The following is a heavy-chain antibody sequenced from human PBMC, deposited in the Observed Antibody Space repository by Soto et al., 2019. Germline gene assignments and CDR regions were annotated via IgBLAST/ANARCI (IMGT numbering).Heavy chain of an antibody. Sequence: SVKVSCKASGGTFSSYAISWVRQAPGQGLEWMGGIIPIFGTANYAQRFQGRVVMTRDMSVHTVYMELSGLTSDDAAIYYCATDDYGAYAFWGQGTLVTVSS. CDR2: IIPIFGTA. CDR3: ATDDYGAYAF. V-gene: IGHV1-69*05. CDR1: GGTFSSYA. D-gene: IGHD4-17*01. J-gene: IGHJ4*01.